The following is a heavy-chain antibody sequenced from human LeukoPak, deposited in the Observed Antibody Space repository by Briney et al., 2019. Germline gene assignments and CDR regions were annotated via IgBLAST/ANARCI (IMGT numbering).Heavy chain of an antibody. D-gene: IGHD6-13*01. CDR2: IYTSGST. Sequence: ETLSLTRTVSGGSISSYYWSWIRQPAGKGLEWIGRIYTSGSTNYNPSLKSRVTISVDKSKNQFSLKLSSVTAADTAVYYCAREGIAAAGPDYRGQGTLVTVSS. V-gene: IGHV4-4*07. CDR1: GGSISSYY. J-gene: IGHJ4*02. CDR3: AREGIAAAGPDY.